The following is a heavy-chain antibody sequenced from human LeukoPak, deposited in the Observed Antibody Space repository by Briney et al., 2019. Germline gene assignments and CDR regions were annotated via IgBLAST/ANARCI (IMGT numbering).Heavy chain of an antibody. D-gene: IGHD6-13*01. CDR1: GFTFSTYG. Sequence: PGRSLRLSCAASGFTFSTYGMHWVRQAPGKGLEWVAVISYDGSNKYYADSVKGRFTISRDDSKNTLYLQMDSLRPEDTAVYYCAKDRSSTWSFDFWSQGTLVTVSS. J-gene: IGHJ4*02. CDR2: ISYDGSNK. CDR3: AKDRSSTWSFDF. V-gene: IGHV3-30*18.